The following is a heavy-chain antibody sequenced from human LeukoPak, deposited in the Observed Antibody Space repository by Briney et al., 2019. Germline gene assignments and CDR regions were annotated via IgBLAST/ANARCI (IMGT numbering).Heavy chain of an antibody. V-gene: IGHV1-2*02. Sequence: GASVKVSCKASGHTFTGYYIYWVRQVPGQGLEWMGWINPNNGGTKYTQKFLGRVTMTGDTSINTAYMEVTSLRSDDTAVYYCTRRLGGSSEGYDYWGQGTLVSVSS. D-gene: IGHD1-26*01. CDR3: TRRLGGSSEGYDY. CDR1: GHTFTGYY. J-gene: IGHJ4*02. CDR2: INPNNGGT.